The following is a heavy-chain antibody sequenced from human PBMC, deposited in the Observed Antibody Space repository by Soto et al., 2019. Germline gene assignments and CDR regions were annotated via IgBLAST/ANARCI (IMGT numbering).Heavy chain of an antibody. CDR2: TSYDGSNK. V-gene: IGHV3-30*18. CDR3: AKETEDNGNDVSYFQY. Sequence: QVQLVESGGGVVQPGRSLRLSCAASGFSFSSYGMHWVRQAPGKGLEWVAVTSYDGSNKDYVDSVKGRFTISRDNTKNTLYLQMNSLTRDDTAVYYCAKETEDNGNDVSYFQYWGQGTLVIVSS. CDR1: GFSFSSYG. J-gene: IGHJ1*01. D-gene: IGHD1-1*01.